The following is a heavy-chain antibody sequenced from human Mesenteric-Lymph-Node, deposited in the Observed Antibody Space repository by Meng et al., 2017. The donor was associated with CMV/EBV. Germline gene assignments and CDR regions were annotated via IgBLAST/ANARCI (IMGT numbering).Heavy chain of an antibody. CDR1: GSSLSTYGVG. CDR3: APRGGSGSHHQ. CDR2: IYWDDDN. D-gene: IGHD3-10*01. J-gene: IGHJ1*01. Sequence: QITLKDFSPTLVKSTQTLTLTCTFSGSSLSTYGVGIDWIRQPPGQALEWLELIYWDDDNRYNPSMNSRLTITTDTSKNQVVLTMPNMDPVDTATYYCAPRGGSGSHHQWGQGTLVTVSS. V-gene: IGHV2-5*02.